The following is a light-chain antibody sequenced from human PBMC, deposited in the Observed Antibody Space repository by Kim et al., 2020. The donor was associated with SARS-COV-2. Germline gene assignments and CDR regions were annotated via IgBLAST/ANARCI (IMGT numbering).Light chain of an antibody. CDR3: QQYYSTPWT. J-gene: IGKJ1*01. CDR2: WAS. CDR1: QSVLYSSNNKNY. Sequence: ATINCKSSQSVLYSSNNKNYLAGDQQKPGQPPKLLIYWASTRESGVPDRFSGSGSGTDFTLTISSLQAEDVAVYYCQQYYSTPWTFGQGTKVDIK. V-gene: IGKV4-1*01.